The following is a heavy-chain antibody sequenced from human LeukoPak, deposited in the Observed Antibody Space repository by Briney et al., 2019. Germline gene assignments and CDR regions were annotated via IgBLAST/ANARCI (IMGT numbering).Heavy chain of an antibody. D-gene: IGHD3-22*01. CDR3: ARFTTMIVVYAFDI. Sequence: ASVKVSCKASGYTFTSYGISWVRQAPGQGLEWMGWISAYNGNTNYAQKFQGRVTMTRDTSTSTVYMELSSLRSEDTAVYYCARFTTMIVVYAFDIWGQGTMVTVSS. J-gene: IGHJ3*02. V-gene: IGHV1-18*01. CDR1: GYTFTSYG. CDR2: ISAYNGNT.